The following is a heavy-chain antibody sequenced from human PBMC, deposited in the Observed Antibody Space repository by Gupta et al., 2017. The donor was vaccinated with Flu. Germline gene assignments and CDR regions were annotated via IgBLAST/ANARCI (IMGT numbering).Heavy chain of an antibody. V-gene: IGHV4-39*01. J-gene: IGHJ2*01. CDR2: MQYRGNS. Sequence: YWGWRRQPPGKGLEWIGNMQYRGNSDYNPSLKSRVTISVDTSKNQFYLRLSSVTAADTAVYYCARNAYCSSSSCYTGGYWYVDRGGRGTLVSVSS. D-gene: IGHD2-2*02. CDR3: ARNAYCSSSSCYTGGYWYVDR. CDR1: Y.